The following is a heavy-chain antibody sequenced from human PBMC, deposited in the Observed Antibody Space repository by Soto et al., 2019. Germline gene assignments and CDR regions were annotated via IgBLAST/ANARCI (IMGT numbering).Heavy chain of an antibody. CDR2: LSGSGGDT. D-gene: IGHD3-16*02. V-gene: IGHV3-23*01. CDR1: GFTFSSFA. CDR3: AKRGGYGYVWKSYRPDY. J-gene: IGHJ4*02. Sequence: EVQLLESGGGLVQPGGSLRLSCVASGFTFSSFARSWVRQAPGKGLEWVSTLSGSGGDTYYADSVNGRFTISRDKSKNTLYLQMDRLRVEDTAVYYCAKRGGYGYVWKSYRPDYWGQGTLVSVSS.